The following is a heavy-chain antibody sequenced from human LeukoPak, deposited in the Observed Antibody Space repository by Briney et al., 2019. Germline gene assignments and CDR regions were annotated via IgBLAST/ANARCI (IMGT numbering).Heavy chain of an antibody. D-gene: IGHD3-10*01. CDR1: GGTFSSYA. CDR2: IIPSFGTA. Sequence: AVKVSCKASGGTFSSYAISWVRQAPGQGLEWMWGIIPSFGTANYAQKFQGRVTITTEESTSTAYMEMRSLRSDDPAVYYCARGSMVRGVIMGGGLFDYWGQGTLVTVSS. J-gene: IGHJ4*02. V-gene: IGHV1-69*05. CDR3: ARGSMVRGVIMGGGLFDY.